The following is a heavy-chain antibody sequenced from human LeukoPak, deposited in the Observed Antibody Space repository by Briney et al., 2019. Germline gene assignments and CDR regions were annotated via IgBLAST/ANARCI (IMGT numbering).Heavy chain of an antibody. V-gene: IGHV4-59*08. CDR2: IYYSGST. Sequence: SETLSLTCTVSGGSISSYYWNWIRQPPGKGLEWIGYIYYSGSTNYNPSLTSRVTISLDRSRSQFSLKLSSVTAADTAVYYCARQVGSSRIDYWGQGTLVTVSS. CDR3: ARQVGSSRIDY. CDR1: GGSISSYY. J-gene: IGHJ4*02. D-gene: IGHD1-26*01.